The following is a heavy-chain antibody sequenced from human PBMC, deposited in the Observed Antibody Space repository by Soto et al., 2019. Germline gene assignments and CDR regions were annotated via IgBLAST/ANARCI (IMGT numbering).Heavy chain of an antibody. D-gene: IGHD3-16*02. J-gene: IGHJ4*02. Sequence: GASVKVSCKASGYTFTSYAMHWVRQAPGQRLEWMGWINAGNGNTKYSQKFQGRVTITRDTSASTAYMELSSLRPEDTAVYYCASSGLGELSLALFDYWGQGTLVT. CDR1: GYTFTSYA. CDR3: ASSGLGELSLALFDY. V-gene: IGHV1-3*01. CDR2: INAGNGNT.